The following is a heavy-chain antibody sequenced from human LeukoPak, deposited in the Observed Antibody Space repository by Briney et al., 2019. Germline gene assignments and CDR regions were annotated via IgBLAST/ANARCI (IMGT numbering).Heavy chain of an antibody. CDR3: ARLPATASYYYYYMDV. J-gene: IGHJ6*03. CDR2: FYYSGST. V-gene: IGHV4-39*07. Sequence: KPSETLSLTCTVSGDSISSSSYYWGWIRQPPGKGLEWIGSFYYSGSTYHNPSLKSRVTISVDASKNQFSLKLTSVTAADAAVYYCARLPATASYYYYYMDVWGKGTTVTFSS. CDR1: GDSISSSSYY.